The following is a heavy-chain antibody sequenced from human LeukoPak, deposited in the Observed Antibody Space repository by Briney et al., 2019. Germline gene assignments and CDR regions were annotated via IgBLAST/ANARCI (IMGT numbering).Heavy chain of an antibody. D-gene: IGHD5/OR15-5a*01. V-gene: IGHV4-39*07. CDR3: ARYIVCRLNFDY. Sequence: SETLSLTCTVSGGSITSTSYYWGWIRQPPGKGLEWIGSIYYSGSTYYNPSLKSRVTISVDTSKNQFSLKLNSVTAADTAVYYCARYIVCRLNFDYWGQGSLVTVSS. J-gene: IGHJ4*02. CDR1: GGSITSTSYY. CDR2: IYYSGST.